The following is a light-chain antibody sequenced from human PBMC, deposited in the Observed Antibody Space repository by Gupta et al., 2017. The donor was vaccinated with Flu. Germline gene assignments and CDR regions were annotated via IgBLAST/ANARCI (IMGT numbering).Light chain of an antibody. CDR1: QSVSSSY. Sequence: EIELTQSPGTLSLSPGERATLSCRASQSVSSSYLAWYQQKLGQAPRLLIYGASSRATGIPDRFSGSGSGTDFTLTISRLEPEDFAVYYCQQYGSSPLTFGGGTKVEIK. CDR3: QQYGSSPLT. CDR2: GAS. V-gene: IGKV3-20*01. J-gene: IGKJ4*01.